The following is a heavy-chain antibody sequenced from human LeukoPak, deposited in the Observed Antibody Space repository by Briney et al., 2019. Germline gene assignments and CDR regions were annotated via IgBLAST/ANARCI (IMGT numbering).Heavy chain of an antibody. V-gene: IGHV4-39*07. CDR3: AGHDYEAFDI. CDR1: GGSISSSSYY. CDR2: IYYSGST. J-gene: IGHJ3*02. Sequence: PSETLSLTCTVPGGSISSSSYYWGWIRQPPGKGLEWIGSIYYSGSTYYNPSLKSRVTISVDTSKNQFSLKLSSVTAADTAVYYCAGHDYEAFDIWGQGTMVTVSS. D-gene: IGHD4-17*01.